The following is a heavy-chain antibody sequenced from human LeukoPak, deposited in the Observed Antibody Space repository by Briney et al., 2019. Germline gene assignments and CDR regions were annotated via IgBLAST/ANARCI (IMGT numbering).Heavy chain of an antibody. V-gene: IGHV4-39*01. CDR1: GGSISSSSYY. CDR3: ARRLTIFGVAVKYYFDY. J-gene: IGHJ4*02. D-gene: IGHD3-3*01. Sequence: SETLSLTCTVSGGSISSSSYYWGWIRQPPGKGLEWIGSIYYSGSTYYNPSLKSRVTISVDTSKNQFSLKLSSVTAADTAVYYCARRLTIFGVAVKYYFDYWGQGTLVTVSS. CDR2: IYYSGST.